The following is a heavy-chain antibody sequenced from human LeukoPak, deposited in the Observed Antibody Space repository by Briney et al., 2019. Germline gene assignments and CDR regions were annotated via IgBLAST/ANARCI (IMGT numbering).Heavy chain of an antibody. D-gene: IGHD5-18*01. J-gene: IGHJ4*02. Sequence: ASVKVSCKASGYTFTNYGINWVRQAPGQGLEWMGWINTNTGNPTYAQGFTGRFVFSLDTSVSTAYLQISSLKAEDTAVYYCARDFGYSYGYPVFDYWGQGTLVTVSS. V-gene: IGHV7-4-1*02. CDR1: GYTFTNYG. CDR2: INTNTGNP. CDR3: ARDFGYSYGYPVFDY.